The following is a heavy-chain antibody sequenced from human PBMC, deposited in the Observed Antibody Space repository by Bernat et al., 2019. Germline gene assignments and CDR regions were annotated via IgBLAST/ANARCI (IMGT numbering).Heavy chain of an antibody. J-gene: IGHJ4*02. CDR3: ARGKVAARPGQWGY. D-gene: IGHD6-6*01. Sequence: QVQLQQWGAGLLKPLETLSLTCAVYGGSFSGYYWSWLRQPPGKGLEWIGEITHSGSTNYNPSLKSRVTISVDTSKNQFSLKLSSVTAADTAVYYCARGKVAARPGQWGYWGQGTLVTVSS. CDR2: ITHSGST. V-gene: IGHV4-34*01. CDR1: GGSFSGYY.